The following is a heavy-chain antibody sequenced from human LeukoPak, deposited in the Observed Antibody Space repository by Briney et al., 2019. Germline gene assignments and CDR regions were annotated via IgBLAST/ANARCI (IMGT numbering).Heavy chain of an antibody. V-gene: IGHV1-2*02. CDR1: GYTFTGYY. J-gene: IGHJ4*02. CDR2: INPNSCGT. CDR3: ARGGYYDSSAYRVLDY. Sequence: ASVKVSCKASGYTFTGYYMHWVRRAPGQGLDWLGWINPNSCGTNSAQKFQGRVTMTRDTSISTAHMELSRLRSDDTAVYYCARGGYYDSSAYRVLDYWGQGTLVTVSS. D-gene: IGHD3-22*01.